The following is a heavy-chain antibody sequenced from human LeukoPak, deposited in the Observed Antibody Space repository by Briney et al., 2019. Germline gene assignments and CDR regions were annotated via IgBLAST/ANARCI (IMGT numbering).Heavy chain of an antibody. CDR3: ARDMLAVPSNWFDP. V-gene: IGHV1-18*01. CDR1: GYTFSSYG. D-gene: IGHD2-8*01. CDR2: ISAYNGNT. Sequence: GASVKVSCKASGYTFSSYGISWVRQAPGQGLEWMGWISAYNGNTNYRQKLQGRVTMTTDTSTSTAYMDLRSLRSDDTAIYYCARDMLAVPSNWFDPWGQGTLVTVSS. J-gene: IGHJ5*02.